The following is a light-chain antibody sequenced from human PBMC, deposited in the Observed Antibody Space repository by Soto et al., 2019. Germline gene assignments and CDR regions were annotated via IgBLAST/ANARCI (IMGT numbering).Light chain of an antibody. V-gene: IGKV3-20*01. CDR2: GAS. J-gene: IGKJ1*01. Sequence: PGERATLSCTASQTVSSARLAWFQQKPVQAPRLLIYGASSRAPGIPDRLSGSGSETDFTLNITRLESKDCAVYSCHQYGSSPWTFGQGTKVDIK. CDR3: HQYGSSPWT. CDR1: QTVSSAR.